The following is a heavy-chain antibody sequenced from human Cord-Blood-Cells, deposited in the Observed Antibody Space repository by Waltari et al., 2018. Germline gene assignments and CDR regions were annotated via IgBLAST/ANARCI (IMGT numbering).Heavy chain of an antibody. J-gene: IGHJ4*02. CDR3: ARDGGHPGLGYYFDY. Sequence: QVQLQESGPGLVKPSGTLSLTCAVSVGSISSSNWWSWVRQPPGKGLEWIGEIYHSGSTNYNPSLKSRVTISVDKSKNQFSLKLSSVTAADTAVYYCARDGGHPGLGYYFDYWGQGTLVTVSS. V-gene: IGHV4-4*02. D-gene: IGHD3-16*01. CDR1: VGSISSSNW. CDR2: IYHSGST.